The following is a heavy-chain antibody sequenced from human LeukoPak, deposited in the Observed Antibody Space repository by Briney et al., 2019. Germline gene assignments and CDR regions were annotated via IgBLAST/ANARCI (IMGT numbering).Heavy chain of an antibody. CDR1: GGSFGGYY. V-gene: IGHV4-34*01. D-gene: IGHD3-22*01. CDR3: ARGGYFDSSGYPNPLDY. CDR2: INHSGST. Sequence: KPSETLSLTCAVYGGSFGGYYWTWIRQPPGKGPEWIGEINHSGSTNYNPSLKRRVTMSVDTAKNQFSLKLNSVTAADTAVYYCARGGYFDSSGYPNPLDYWGQGTLVTVSS. J-gene: IGHJ4*02.